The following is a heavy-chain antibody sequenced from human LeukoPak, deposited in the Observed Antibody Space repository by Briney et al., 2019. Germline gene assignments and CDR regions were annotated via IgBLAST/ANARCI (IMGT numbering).Heavy chain of an antibody. V-gene: IGHV1-69*05. Sequence: SVKVSCKASGRTFSSYAISWVRQAPGQGLEWMGGIIPIFGTANYAQKFQGRVTITTDESTSTAYMELSSLRSEDTAVYYCARVHRSALTTVITPWYYYMDVWGKGTTVTVSS. CDR2: IIPIFGTA. CDR3: ARVHRSALTTVITPWYYYMDV. CDR1: GRTFSSYA. D-gene: IGHD4-17*01. J-gene: IGHJ6*03.